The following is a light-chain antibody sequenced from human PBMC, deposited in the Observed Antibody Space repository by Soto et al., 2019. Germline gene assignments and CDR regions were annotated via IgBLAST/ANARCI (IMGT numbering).Light chain of an antibody. J-gene: IGKJ3*01. CDR2: AAS. Sequence: DFQMTQSPSSLSASVGDTVTITCRASHDIVTFLNWYQQKPGKAPKLLIYAASDLLSGVSSRFSGSGSGTDFTLTISSLQPEDFATYYCQQSYSTPQITFGPGTKVDMK. CDR1: HDIVTF. CDR3: QQSYSTPQIT. V-gene: IGKV1-39*01.